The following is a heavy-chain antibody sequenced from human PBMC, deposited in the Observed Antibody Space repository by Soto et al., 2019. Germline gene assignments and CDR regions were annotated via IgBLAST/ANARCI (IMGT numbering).Heavy chain of an antibody. Sequence: SEPLSHTFTSSGCPITISSYYWGWIRQPPGKGLEWIGSIYYSGSTYYNPSLKSRVTISVDTCKNQFSLKLSSVTAADTAVYYCARHIGWFDPWGQG. CDR2: IYYSGST. V-gene: IGHV4-39*01. CDR1: GCPITISSYY. D-gene: IGHD1-26*01. CDR3: ARHIGWFDP. J-gene: IGHJ5*02.